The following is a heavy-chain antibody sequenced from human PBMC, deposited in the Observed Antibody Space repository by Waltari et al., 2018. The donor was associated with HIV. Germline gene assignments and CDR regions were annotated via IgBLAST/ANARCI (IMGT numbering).Heavy chain of an antibody. CDR1: GGSLTDFY. V-gene: IGHV4-34*01. J-gene: IGHJ5*02. D-gene: IGHD3-10*01. CDR3: ARESRRRIRQGGINWFDP. Sequence: QVHLQQWGAGQLKASETLSLTCAVYGGSLTDFYWSWLRQCPGRGLEWIAEINHNGRIDFNPSLKSRITIAIDPPKNQFSLTLKSVTAADTGVYFCARESRRRIRQGGINWFDPWGQGTPVNVLS. CDR2: INHNGRI.